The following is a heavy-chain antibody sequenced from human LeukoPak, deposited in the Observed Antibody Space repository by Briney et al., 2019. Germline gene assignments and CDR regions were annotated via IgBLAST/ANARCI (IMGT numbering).Heavy chain of an antibody. CDR1: GGSISSGSYY. CDR3: ARAIGRDNWFDP. J-gene: IGHJ5*02. Sequence: SQTLSLTCTVSGGSISSGSYYWSWIRQPAGKGLEWIGRIYTSGSTNYNPSLKSRVTISVDTSKNQFSLKLSSVTAADTAVYYCARAIGRDNWFDPWGQGSLVTVSS. CDR2: IYTSGST. V-gene: IGHV4-61*02. D-gene: IGHD1-26*01.